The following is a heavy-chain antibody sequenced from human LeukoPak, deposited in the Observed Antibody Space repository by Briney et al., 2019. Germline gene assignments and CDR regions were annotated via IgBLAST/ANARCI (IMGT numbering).Heavy chain of an antibody. D-gene: IGHD6-19*01. CDR3: ARGPRGAKSSGWYLLGFDY. V-gene: IGHV4-34*01. J-gene: IGHJ4*02. CDR2: INDSGGT. CDR1: GGSFSSYY. Sequence: PSETLSLTCSVYGGSFSSYYWSWIRQPPGKGLEWIGEINDSGGTNYNPSLKSRFTISVDTPKNQLSLKLSSVTAADTAIYYCARGPRGAKSSGWYLLGFDYWGQGTLVTVSS.